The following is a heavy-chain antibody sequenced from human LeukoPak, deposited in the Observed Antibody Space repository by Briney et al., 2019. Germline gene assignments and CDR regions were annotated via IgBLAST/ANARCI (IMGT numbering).Heavy chain of an antibody. CDR1: GGSISNYF. Sequence: PSETLSLTCTVSGGSISNYFWSWIRQPPGKGLEWIGYIYYSGSTNYNPSLKSRVTISVDTSKNQFSLKLSSVTAADTAVYYCARRHLYYYDSGYDAFDIWGQGTMVTVSS. CDR3: ARRHLYYYDSGYDAFDI. CDR2: IYYSGST. D-gene: IGHD3-22*01. V-gene: IGHV4-59*08. J-gene: IGHJ3*02.